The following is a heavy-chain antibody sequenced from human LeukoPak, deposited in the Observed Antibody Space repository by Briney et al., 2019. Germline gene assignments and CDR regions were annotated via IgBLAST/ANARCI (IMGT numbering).Heavy chain of an antibody. D-gene: IGHD1-14*01. CDR1: GGSISSHY. V-gene: IGHV4-4*07. CDR2: IHSSGST. J-gene: IGHJ4*02. CDR3: ARMGGTRDY. Sequence: SETLSLTCPVSGGSISSHYWTWLRQPAGKGLEWIGRIHSSGSTNYKPSLKRRVTMSEDTSKNQFSLKLSSVTAADTAVYYCARMGGTRDYWGQGTLVTVSS.